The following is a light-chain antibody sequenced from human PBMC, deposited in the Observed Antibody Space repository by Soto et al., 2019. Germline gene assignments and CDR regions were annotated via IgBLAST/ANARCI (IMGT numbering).Light chain of an antibody. J-gene: IGLJ1*01. CDR2: ETS. CDR1: SSDFGSYKF. Sequence: QSALTQPASVSGSPGQSVTISCTGTSSDFGSYKFVSWYQHHPGKVPKVMIYETSKRPSGVSDRFSGSKSGNTASLTISGLQAEDESDYYCFSFTSTNTHVFGSGTKLTVL. V-gene: IGLV2-23*01. CDR3: FSFTSTNTHV.